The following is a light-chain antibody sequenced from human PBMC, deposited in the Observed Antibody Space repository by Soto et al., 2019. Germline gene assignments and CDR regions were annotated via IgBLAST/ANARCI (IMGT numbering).Light chain of an antibody. CDR2: DVT. Sequence: QSVLTQPASMSGTPGQSITISCTGTSSDVGGYNYVSWYQQHPGRAPKLIIYDVTSRPSGVSNRFSGSKSGNTAPLTVSGLQAEDEADYFCSSYTSTSAYVVFGGGTQLTVL. CDR1: SSDVGGYNY. V-gene: IGLV2-14*01. J-gene: IGLJ2*01. CDR3: SSYTSTSAYVV.